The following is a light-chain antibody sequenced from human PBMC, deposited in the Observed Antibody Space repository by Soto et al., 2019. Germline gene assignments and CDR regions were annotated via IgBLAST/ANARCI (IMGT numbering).Light chain of an antibody. CDR2: GAS. V-gene: IGKV1-9*01. J-gene: IGKJ3*01. Sequence: DIQLTQSPSFLSASVGDRVTITCRASQGIRSYLAWYRQRPGKAPELLIYGASTLRPGGASRFSGSGSGTEFTLTISSLQPEDFATYFCQQLNTFPPFFTFGPGTKVDIE. CDR1: QGIRSY. CDR3: QQLNTFPPFFT.